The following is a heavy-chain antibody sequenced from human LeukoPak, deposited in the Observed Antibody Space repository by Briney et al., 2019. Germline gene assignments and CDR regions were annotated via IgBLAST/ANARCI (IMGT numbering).Heavy chain of an antibody. CDR2: IIPILGIA. D-gene: IGHD6-19*01. CDR3: ARGSGSGWYIVDY. CDR1: GGTFSSYA. J-gene: IGHJ4*02. Sequence: SVKVSCKASGGTFSSYAISWVRQAPGQGLEWMGRIIPILGIANYAQKFQGRVTITADKSTSTAYMELSSPRSEDTAVYYCARGSGSGWYIVDYWGQGTLVTVSS. V-gene: IGHV1-69*04.